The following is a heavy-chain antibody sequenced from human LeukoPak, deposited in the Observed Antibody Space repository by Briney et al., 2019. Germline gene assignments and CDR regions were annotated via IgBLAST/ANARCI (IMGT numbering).Heavy chain of an antibody. D-gene: IGHD3-22*01. Sequence: SGPTPVKPTQTLTLTCTFSGFSLSTSGVGVGWIRQPPGKALEWLALIYWDDDKRYSPSLKSRLTITKDTSKNQVVLTMTNMDPVDTATYFCAHSGAYYYDSSGFDYWGQGTLVTVSS. J-gene: IGHJ4*02. CDR3: AHSGAYYYDSSGFDY. CDR2: IYWDDDK. CDR1: GFSLSTSGVG. V-gene: IGHV2-5*02.